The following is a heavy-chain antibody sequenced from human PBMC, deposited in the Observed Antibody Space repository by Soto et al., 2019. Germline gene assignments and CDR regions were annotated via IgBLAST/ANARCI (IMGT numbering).Heavy chain of an antibody. Sequence: QLHLQQRGAGLLKPSETLSLICDVYGGSFSGYYWGWIRQPPGKGLEWIVEINHSGSPNYNPSLQSRISVSVDTSKTHFSLNLSSVTAADTAVYYCWTFPPEGRTATSRGDDAVDIWGQGTLVTVSS. V-gene: IGHV4-34*02. D-gene: IGHD4-17*01. CDR2: INHSGSP. J-gene: IGHJ3*02. CDR3: WTFPPEGRTATSRGDDAVDI. CDR1: GGSFSGYY.